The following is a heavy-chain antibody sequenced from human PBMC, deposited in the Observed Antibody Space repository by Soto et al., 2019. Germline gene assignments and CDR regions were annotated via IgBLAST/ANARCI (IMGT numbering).Heavy chain of an antibody. Sequence: ASVKVSCKASGYTFSSYAMHWVRQAPGQRLEWMGWINAGYGNAKSSQKFQDRVTISRDTSASTAYTELTSLRSEDTAVYYCARDTGDGTFDFWGQGTLVTVSS. J-gene: IGHJ4*02. CDR1: GYTFSSYA. CDR3: ARDTGDGTFDF. V-gene: IGHV1-3*01. CDR2: INAGYGNA. D-gene: IGHD7-27*01.